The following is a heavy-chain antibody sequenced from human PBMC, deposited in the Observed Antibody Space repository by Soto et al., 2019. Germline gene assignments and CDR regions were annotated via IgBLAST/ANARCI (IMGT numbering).Heavy chain of an antibody. CDR3: ARQVVAVAGDFDY. CDR2: IYYSGST. CDR1: GGSISSSSYY. D-gene: IGHD6-19*01. V-gene: IGHV4-39*01. J-gene: IGHJ4*02. Sequence: QLQLQESGPGLVKPSETLSLTCTVSGGSISSSSYYWGWIRQPPGKGLEWIGSIYYSGSTYYNPSLKSRVTISVDTSKNQFSLKLSSVTAADTAVYYCARQVVAVAGDFDYWGQGTLVTVSS.